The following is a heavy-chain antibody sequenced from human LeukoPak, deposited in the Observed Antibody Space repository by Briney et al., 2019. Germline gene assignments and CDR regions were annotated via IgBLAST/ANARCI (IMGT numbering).Heavy chain of an antibody. Sequence: PSKTLSLTCAVYGGSFSGYYWSWIRQPPGKGLEWIGEINHSGSTNYNLSLKSRVTISVDTSKNQFSLKLSSVTAADTAVYYCARGVKCSSTSCYGLRYMDVWGKGTTVTVSS. CDR1: GGSFSGYY. D-gene: IGHD2-2*01. CDR2: INHSGST. V-gene: IGHV4-34*01. J-gene: IGHJ6*03. CDR3: ARGVKCSSTSCYGLRYMDV.